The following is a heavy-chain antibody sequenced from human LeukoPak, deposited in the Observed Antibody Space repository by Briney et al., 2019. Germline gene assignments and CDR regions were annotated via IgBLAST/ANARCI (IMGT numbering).Heavy chain of an antibody. Sequence: PSETLSLTCAVYGGSFSGYYWGWIRQPPGERLEWIGSIYYSGSTYYYPSLKSRVTISVDTSKNQFSLQMTSMTAADTAVYYCARHDYGDYGGLDPWGQGTLVTVST. J-gene: IGHJ5*02. CDR1: GGSFSGYY. CDR2: IYYSGST. CDR3: ARHDYGDYGGLDP. V-gene: IGHV4-39*01. D-gene: IGHD4-17*01.